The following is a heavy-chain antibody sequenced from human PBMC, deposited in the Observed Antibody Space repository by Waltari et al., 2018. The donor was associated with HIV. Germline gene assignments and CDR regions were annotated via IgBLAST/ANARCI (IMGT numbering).Heavy chain of an antibody. V-gene: IGHV4-59*01. J-gene: IGHJ4*02. D-gene: IGHD5-12*01. CDR3: ARGRRWLQFHGHYYFDY. CDR2: ISDSGNT. Sequence: QVQLQESGTGLVKPSETLSLTCNVSGDSITGNYWNWIRQPPGKEPEWVGYISDSGNTSYTPSLKSRVSRSPVSSKSQFSLKLRSVTALDTAVYYCARGRRWLQFHGHYYFDYWGQGILVTVSS. CDR1: GDSITGNY.